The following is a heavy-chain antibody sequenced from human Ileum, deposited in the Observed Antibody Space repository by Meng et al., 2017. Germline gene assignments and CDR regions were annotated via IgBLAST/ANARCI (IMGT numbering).Heavy chain of an antibody. Sequence: GGSLRLSCEASGFMFSSFAMSWVRQASGKGLDWVAAITGSSGITYYADSVKGRFTISRDNSKNTLYLQMSSLRAEDTAIYYCAKADTSAYYYDSWGQGILVTVSS. V-gene: IGHV3-23*01. CDR2: ITGSSGIT. D-gene: IGHD3-22*01. J-gene: IGHJ5*01. CDR3: AKADTSAYYYDS. CDR1: GFMFSSFA.